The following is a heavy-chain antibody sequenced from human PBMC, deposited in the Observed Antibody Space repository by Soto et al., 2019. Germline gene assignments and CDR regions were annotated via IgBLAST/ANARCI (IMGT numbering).Heavy chain of an antibody. CDR1: GGSFSGYY. J-gene: IGHJ4*02. Sequence: SETLSLTCAVYGGSFSGYYWSWIRQPPGKGLEWIGEINHSGSTNYNPSLKSRVTISVDTSKNQFSLKLSSVTAADTAVYYCARIITFFGVVIIALGFDYWGQGTLVTVSS. D-gene: IGHD3-3*01. V-gene: IGHV4-34*01. CDR3: ARIITFFGVVIIALGFDY. CDR2: INHSGST.